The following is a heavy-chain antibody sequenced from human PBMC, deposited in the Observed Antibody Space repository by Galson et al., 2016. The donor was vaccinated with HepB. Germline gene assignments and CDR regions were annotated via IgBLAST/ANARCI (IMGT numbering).Heavy chain of an antibody. CDR1: GFSLSTSEVC. CDR3: ARIRCGGYYFSYFDP. J-gene: IGHJ5*02. Sequence: PALVKPTQTLTLTCTFSGFSLSTSEVCVSWIRQPPGRALEWLALIDWADVKYYSASLRTRLTISNDSSKNQVVLTMFNTDPVDTATYYCARIRCGGYYFSYFDPWGQGTLVTVSS. CDR2: IDWADVK. D-gene: IGHD3-3*01. V-gene: IGHV2-70*01.